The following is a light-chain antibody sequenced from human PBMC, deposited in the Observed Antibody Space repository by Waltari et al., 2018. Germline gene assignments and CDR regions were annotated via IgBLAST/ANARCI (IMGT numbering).Light chain of an antibody. CDR1: SPNIGTNP. CDR3: AAWGDSLHGRWV. J-gene: IGLJ3*02. V-gene: IGLV1-44*01. CDR2: NNN. Sequence: QSVLTQPPSASGTPGQRVTISCSGSSPNIGTNPVNWYQQVPGTAPKLLIFNNNQRPSGVPDRFSGSKSGTSASLAISGLQSEDEADYYCAAWGDSLHGRWVFGGGTKLTVL.